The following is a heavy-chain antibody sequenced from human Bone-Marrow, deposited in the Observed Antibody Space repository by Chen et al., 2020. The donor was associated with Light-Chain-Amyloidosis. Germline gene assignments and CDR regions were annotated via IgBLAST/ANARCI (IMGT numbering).Heavy chain of an antibody. Sequence: EVQLEQSWQEVKKPGESLKISGKGSGYTFPNYWIGWVRQMPGKGLEWMGVIYPDDSDARYSPSFEGQVTISADKSITTAYLQWRSLKASDTAMYYCARRRDGYNFDYWGQGTLVTVSS. J-gene: IGHJ4*02. V-gene: IGHV5-51*01. CDR2: IYPDDSDA. CDR1: GYTFPNYW. D-gene: IGHD5-12*01. CDR3: ARRRDGYNFDY.